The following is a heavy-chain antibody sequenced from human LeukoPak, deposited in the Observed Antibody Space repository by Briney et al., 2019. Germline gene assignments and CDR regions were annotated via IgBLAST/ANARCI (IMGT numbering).Heavy chain of an antibody. D-gene: IGHD6-13*01. V-gene: IGHV3-74*01. Sequence: QPGGSLRPSCAASGFTFSSYWMHWVRQAPGKGLVWVSRINSDGSSTSYADSVKGRFTISRDNAKNTLYLQMNSLRAEDTAVYYCARDRGQQLVLGLFDYWGQGTLVTVSS. CDR2: INSDGSST. J-gene: IGHJ4*02. CDR1: GFTFSSYW. CDR3: ARDRGQQLVLGLFDY.